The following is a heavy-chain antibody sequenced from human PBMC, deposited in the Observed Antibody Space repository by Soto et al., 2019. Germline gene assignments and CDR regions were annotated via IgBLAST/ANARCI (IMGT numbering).Heavy chain of an antibody. CDR3: ARDRLITMVRGPDWFDP. CDR2: IWYDGSNK. V-gene: IGHV3-33*01. J-gene: IGHJ5*02. D-gene: IGHD3-10*01. Sequence: GGSLRLSCAASGFTFSSYGMHWVRQAPGKGLEWVAVIWYDGSNKYYADSVKGRFTISRDNSKNTLYLQMNSLRAEDTAVYYCARDRLITMVRGPDWFDPWGQGTLVTVSS. CDR1: GFTFSSYG.